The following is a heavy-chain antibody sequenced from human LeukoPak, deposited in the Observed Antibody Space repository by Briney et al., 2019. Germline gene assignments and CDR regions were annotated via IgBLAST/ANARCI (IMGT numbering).Heavy chain of an antibody. CDR2: ISAYNGNT. J-gene: IGHJ4*02. CDR1: GYTFTSYG. V-gene: IGHV1-18*01. CDR3: ARSEALREYYDFWSGYFLGDY. D-gene: IGHD3-3*01. Sequence: ASVKVSCKASGYTFTSYGISWVRQAPGQGLEWMGWISAYNGNTNYAQKLHGRVTMTTDTSTSTAYMELRSLRSDDTAVYYCARSEALREYYDFWSGYFLGDYWGQGTLVTVSS.